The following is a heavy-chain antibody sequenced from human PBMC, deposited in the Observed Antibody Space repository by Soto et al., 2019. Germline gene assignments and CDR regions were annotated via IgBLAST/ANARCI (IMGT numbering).Heavy chain of an antibody. CDR2: IKSKTDGGTT. D-gene: IGHD5-18*01. V-gene: IGHV3-15*07. Sequence: GGSLRLSCAASGFTFSNAWMNWVRQAPGKGLEWVGRIKSKTDGGTTDYAAPVKGRFTISRDDSKNTLYLQMNSLKTEDTAVYYCTTDPGYSYGLWVWAEYYYGMDVWGQGTTVTVSS. J-gene: IGHJ6*02. CDR3: TTDPGYSYGLWVWAEYYYGMDV. CDR1: GFTFSNAW.